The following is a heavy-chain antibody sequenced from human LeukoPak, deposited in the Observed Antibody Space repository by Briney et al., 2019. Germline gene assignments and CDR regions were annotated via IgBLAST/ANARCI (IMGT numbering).Heavy chain of an antibody. J-gene: IGHJ4*02. CDR2: INSDGSST. D-gene: IGHD5-24*01. CDR3: ARSNVEMATIDY. Sequence: GGSLRLSCAASGFTFGSYWMHWVRQAPGKGLVWVSRINSDGSSTSYADSVKGRFTISGDNAKNTLYLQMNSLRAEDTAVYYCARSNVEMATIDYWGQGTLVTVSS. V-gene: IGHV3-74*01. CDR1: GFTFGSYW.